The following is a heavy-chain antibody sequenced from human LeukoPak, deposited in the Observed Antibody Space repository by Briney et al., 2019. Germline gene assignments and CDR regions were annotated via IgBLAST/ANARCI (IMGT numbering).Heavy chain of an antibody. V-gene: IGHV1-69*06. CDR3: ARDLTGYSSGWYYFDY. CDR1: GGTFSSYA. Sequence: ASVKVSCKASGGTFSSYAISWVRQAPGQGLEWMGGIIPIFGTANYAQKFQGRVTITADKSTSTAYMELSSLRSEDTAVYYCARDLTGYSSGWYYFDYWGQGTLSPSPQ. J-gene: IGHJ4*02. CDR2: IIPIFGTA. D-gene: IGHD6-19*01.